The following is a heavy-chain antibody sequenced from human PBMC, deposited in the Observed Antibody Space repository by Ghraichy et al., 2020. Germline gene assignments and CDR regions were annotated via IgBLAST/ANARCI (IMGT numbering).Heavy chain of an antibody. CDR1: GFPFVNYW. V-gene: IGHV3-74*01. D-gene: IGHD3-10*01. J-gene: IGHJ1*01. CDR2: INTDGSAA. Sequence: GGSLRLSCEASGFPFVNYWIHWVRQTPGGRLIWVSGINTDGSAARYADSVLGRFTASRDNAGNTSFLHLRSLRVDDTATYYCVRVNSRFVFEVWGQGVQVTVAS. CDR3: VRVNSRFVFEV.